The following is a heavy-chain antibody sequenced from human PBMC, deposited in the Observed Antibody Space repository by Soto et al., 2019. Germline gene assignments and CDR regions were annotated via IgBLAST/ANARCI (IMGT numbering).Heavy chain of an antibody. CDR3: ARGSSGWYLDY. CDR2: IYYSGST. V-gene: IGHV4-59*01. D-gene: IGHD6-19*01. CDR1: GCSISSYY. J-gene: IGHJ4*02. Sequence: SETLSVTCTVSGCSISSYYWSWIRQPPGKGLEWIGYIYYSGSTNYNPSLKSRVTISVDTSKNQFSLKLSSVTAADTAVYYCARGSSGWYLDYWGQGTLVTVSS.